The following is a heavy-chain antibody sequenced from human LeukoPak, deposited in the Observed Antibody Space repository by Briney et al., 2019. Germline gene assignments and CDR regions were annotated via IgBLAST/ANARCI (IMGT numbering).Heavy chain of an antibody. CDR2: IYYSGST. J-gene: IGHJ5*02. CDR1: GGSIGSSSYY. CDR3: ARRSRLSVLRYSDMDWFDP. Sequence: SETLSLTCTVSGGSIGSSSYYWGWIRQPPGKGLEWIGSIYYSGSTYYNPSLKSRVTISVDTSKNQFSLKLSSVTAADTAVYYCARRSRLSVLRYSDMDWFDPWGQGTLVTVSS. V-gene: IGHV4-39*01. D-gene: IGHD3-9*01.